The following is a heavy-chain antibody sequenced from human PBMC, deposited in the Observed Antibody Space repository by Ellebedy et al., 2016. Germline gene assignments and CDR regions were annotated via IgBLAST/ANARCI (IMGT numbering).Heavy chain of an antibody. Sequence: ASVKVSCKAPEDTFTKYYMHWARQAPGQGLEWMGITNPSGGTTTYAQNFQGRVTVIRDTSTSTYYMELSSLSSGDTAVYYCARGHWYYFDNWGQGTRVTVSS. CDR3: ARGHWYYFDN. CDR1: EDTFTKYY. CDR2: TNPSGGTT. V-gene: IGHV1-46*01. J-gene: IGHJ4*02. D-gene: IGHD3-3*02.